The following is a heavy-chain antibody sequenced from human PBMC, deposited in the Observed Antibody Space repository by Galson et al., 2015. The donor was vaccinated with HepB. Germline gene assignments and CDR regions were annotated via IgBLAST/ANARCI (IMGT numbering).Heavy chain of an antibody. CDR1: GFTFSSYA. V-gene: IGHV3-30*04. D-gene: IGHD4-17*01. CDR3: VRARSDYGSFDY. Sequence: SLRLSCAASGFTFSSYAMHWVRQAPGRGLEWVAVVSYDGRNKNYADSVKGRFTISRDNSKNTLYLQMNSLRAEDTAVHYCVRARSDYGSFDYWGQGTLVTVSS. J-gene: IGHJ4*02. CDR2: VSYDGRNK.